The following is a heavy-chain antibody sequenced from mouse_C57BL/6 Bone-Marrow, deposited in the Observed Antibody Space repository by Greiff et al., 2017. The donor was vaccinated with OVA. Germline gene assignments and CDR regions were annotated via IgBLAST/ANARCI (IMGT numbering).Heavy chain of an antibody. J-gene: IGHJ3*01. Sequence: EVQVVESGGGLVKPGGSLKLSCAASGFTFSSYTMSWVRQTPEKRLEWVATISGGGGNTYYPDSVKGRFTISRDKAKNTLYLQMSSLRSEDTALYYCARLIYSWGKGTLVTVSA. CDR2: ISGGGGNT. CDR3: ARLIYS. CDR1: GFTFSSYT. V-gene: IGHV5-9*01. D-gene: IGHD2-1*01.